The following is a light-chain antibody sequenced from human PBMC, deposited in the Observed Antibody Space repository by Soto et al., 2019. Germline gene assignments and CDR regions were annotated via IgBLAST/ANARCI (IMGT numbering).Light chain of an antibody. Sequence: QSALTQPASVSGSPGQSITISCTGSSSDVGSYNFVSWYQQHPGKAPKLIIYEGTKRPSGVSNRFSGSKSGNTASLTISGLQAEDEADYYCCSYAGSRTVVFGTGTNVTVL. V-gene: IGLV2-23*01. CDR3: CSYAGSRTVV. J-gene: IGLJ1*01. CDR2: EGT. CDR1: SSDVGSYNF.